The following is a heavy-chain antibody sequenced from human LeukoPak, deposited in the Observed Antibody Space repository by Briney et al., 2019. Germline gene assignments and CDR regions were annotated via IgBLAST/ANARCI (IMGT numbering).Heavy chain of an antibody. Sequence: ASVKVSCKASGYIYTDYYIHWVRQAPGQGLEWMGWINSNTGDPVYAQKFQGRITMTRDTSITTTYMELTSLKSYDTAVYYCARDRWGAFDIWGQGTMVTVSS. J-gene: IGHJ3*02. D-gene: IGHD7-27*01. CDR1: GYIYTDYY. V-gene: IGHV1-2*02. CDR3: ARDRWGAFDI. CDR2: INSNTGDP.